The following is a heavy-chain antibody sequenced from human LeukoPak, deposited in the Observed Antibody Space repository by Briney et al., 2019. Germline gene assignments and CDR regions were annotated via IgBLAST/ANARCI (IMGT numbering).Heavy chain of an antibody. V-gene: IGHV3-21*01. J-gene: IGHJ5*02. CDR1: GFTFSTYS. CDR2: ISDTSSYI. Sequence: GGSLRLSCAASGFTFSTYSMYWARQAPGKGLEWVSSISDTSSYIYYADSVKGRFTISRDNAKNSLYLQMSSLRAEDTAVYYCARDIYGSTSWGQGTLVTVSS. D-gene: IGHD3-10*01. CDR3: ARDIYGSTS.